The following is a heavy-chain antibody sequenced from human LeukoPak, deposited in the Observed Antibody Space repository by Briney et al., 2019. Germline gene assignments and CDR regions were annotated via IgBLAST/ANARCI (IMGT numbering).Heavy chain of an antibody. J-gene: IGHJ5*02. CDR3: VRIPNSASFPNWLDP. CDR2: IGTSSGSI. Sequence: PGGSLRLSCATSGFIFSTYTMNWIRQAPGQGLEWVSSIGTSSGSIYYADSVRGRFTISRDNARSSVYLRMNSLRAEDTAVYYCVRIPNSASFPNWLDPWGQRALVTVSS. D-gene: IGHD2/OR15-2a*01. CDR1: GFIFSTYT. V-gene: IGHV3-21*01.